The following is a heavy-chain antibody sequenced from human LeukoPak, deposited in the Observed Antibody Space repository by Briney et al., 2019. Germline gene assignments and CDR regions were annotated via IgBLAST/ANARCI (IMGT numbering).Heavy chain of an antibody. CDR2: ISSSGSTI. CDR1: GFTFSDYY. D-gene: IGHD3-3*01. CDR3: ARAGRSRITIFGVVIGAYFDY. Sequence: GGSLRLSCAASGFTFSDYYMSWIRQAPGKGLEWVSYISSSGSTIYYADSVKGRFTISRDNAKNSPYLQMNSLRAEDTAVYYCARAGRSRITIFGVVIGAYFDYWGQGTLVTVSS. V-gene: IGHV3-11*04. J-gene: IGHJ4*02.